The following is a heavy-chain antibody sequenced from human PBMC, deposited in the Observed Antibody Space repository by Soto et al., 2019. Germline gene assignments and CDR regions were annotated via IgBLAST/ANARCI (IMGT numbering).Heavy chain of an antibody. CDR2: IIPILGIA. CDR1: GGTFSSYT. D-gene: IGHD6-13*01. V-gene: IGHV1-69*04. Sequence: ASVKVSCKASGGTFSSYTISWVRQAPGQGLEWMGRIIPILGIANYAQKFQGRVTITADKSTSTAYMELSSLRSEDTAVYYCARDIAHQLDLDYYYYMDVWGKGTTVTVSS. J-gene: IGHJ6*03. CDR3: ARDIAHQLDLDYYYYMDV.